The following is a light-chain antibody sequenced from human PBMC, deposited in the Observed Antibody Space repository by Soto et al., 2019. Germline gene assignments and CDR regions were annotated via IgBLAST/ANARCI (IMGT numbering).Light chain of an antibody. CDR1: SSDVGGYNY. J-gene: IGLJ2*01. Sequence: QSVLTQPASVSGSPGQSITISCTGTSSDVGGYNYVSWYQQHPGKAPKLMIYDVSNRPSGVSNRFSGSKSGNTASLTISGLQAEDEADYYCSSYTSSRTAVFGGGTKVTVL. CDR2: DVS. CDR3: SSYTSSRTAV. V-gene: IGLV2-14*01.